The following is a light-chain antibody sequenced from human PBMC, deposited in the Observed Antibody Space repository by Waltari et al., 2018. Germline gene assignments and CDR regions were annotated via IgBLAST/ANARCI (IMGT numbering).Light chain of an antibody. J-gene: IGKJ1*01. CDR3: QQYGSSPLT. CDR1: QIVRSNH. CDR2: GAS. Sequence: IVLMQSPRTLSFSPGERATGSCRASQIVRSNHLAWYQQNPVKAPRPLFFGASMRACGVRDRFSGSGSGKDFTLTISRLEREDFAVYYCQQYGSSPLTFGQGTKVEI. V-gene: IGKV3-20*01.